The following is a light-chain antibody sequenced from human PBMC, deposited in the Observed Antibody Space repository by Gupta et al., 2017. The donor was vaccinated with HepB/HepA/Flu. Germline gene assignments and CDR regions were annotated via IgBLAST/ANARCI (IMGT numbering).Light chain of an antibody. V-gene: IGKV3-11*01. Sequence: EIVLTQSPATLSLSLGERATLSCRASQSVSSYLDWYQQKPGQAPRRLIYDASNRATGIPARFSVSGSGTDFTLTISSLEPEDFAVYYCQQRSNWPLTFGPETKVDIK. J-gene: IGKJ3*01. CDR2: DAS. CDR3: QQRSNWPLT. CDR1: QSVSSY.